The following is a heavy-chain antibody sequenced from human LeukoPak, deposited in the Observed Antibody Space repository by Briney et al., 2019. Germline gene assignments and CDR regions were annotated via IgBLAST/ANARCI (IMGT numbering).Heavy chain of an antibody. D-gene: IGHD3-10*01. CDR2: IYYSGST. V-gene: IGHV4-59*01. Sequence: AETLSLTCTVSGRSISSYYWSWIRQPPGKGLEWIGYIYYSGSTNYNPSLKSRATISVDTSKHQFSLKLRSVTAADTAVYYCARGGNVGGSGSYYTRIYYYYYMDLWRKGTTVTISS. CDR3: ARGGNVGGSGSYYTRIYYYYYMDL. J-gene: IGHJ6*03. CDR1: GRSISSYY.